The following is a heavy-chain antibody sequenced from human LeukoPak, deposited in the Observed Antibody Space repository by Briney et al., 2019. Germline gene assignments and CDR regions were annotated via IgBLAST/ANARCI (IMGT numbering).Heavy chain of an antibody. D-gene: IGHD6-19*01. CDR2: ISAYNGNT. V-gene: IGHV1-18*01. CDR1: GYTFTSYG. Sequence: ASVKVSCKASGYTFTSYGISWVRQAPGQGLEWMGWISAYNGNTNYAQKFQGRVTMTRDMSTSTVYMELSSLRSEDTAVYYCAREGYSSGWYEPYYYYMDVWGKGTTVTVSS. J-gene: IGHJ6*03. CDR3: AREGYSSGWYEPYYYYMDV.